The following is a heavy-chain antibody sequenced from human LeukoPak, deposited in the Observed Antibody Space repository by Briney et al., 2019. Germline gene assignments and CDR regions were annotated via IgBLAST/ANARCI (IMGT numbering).Heavy chain of an antibody. D-gene: IGHD6-13*01. J-gene: IGHJ6*03. V-gene: IGHV3-30*18. CDR2: ISYDGSNK. CDR1: GFTFSSYG. CDR3: ANIAAAGTDYYYYYMDV. Sequence: QTGGSLRLSCAASGFTFSSYGMHWVRQAPGKGLEWVAVISYDGSNKYYADSVKGRFTISRDNSKNTLYLQMNSLRAEDTAVYYCANIAAAGTDYYYYYMDVWGKGTTVTVSS.